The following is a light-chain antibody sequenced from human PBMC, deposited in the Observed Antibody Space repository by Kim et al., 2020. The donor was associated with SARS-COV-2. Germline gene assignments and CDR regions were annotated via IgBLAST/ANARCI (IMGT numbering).Light chain of an antibody. V-gene: IGLV3-1*01. CDR1: KLGDRY. J-gene: IGLJ3*02. CDR3: QAWDSNTDWV. CDR2: QDS. Sequence: SYELTQPPSVSVSPGQTASITCSGDKLGDRYANWYKQKPGQSPVLVIYQDSKRPSGIPERFSGSSSGNTATLTISGTQAMDEADYYCQAWDSNTDWVFGGGTQLTVL.